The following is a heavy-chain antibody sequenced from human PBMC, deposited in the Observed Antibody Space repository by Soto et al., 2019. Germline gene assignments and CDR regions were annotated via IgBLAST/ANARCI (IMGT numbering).Heavy chain of an antibody. D-gene: IGHD2-2*01. V-gene: IGHV3-21*06. Sequence: PGGSLRLSCVASGFTFSRYGMNWLRQAPGKGLEWVASISSSTSYVYYADSVKVRFSTSRDNAKNILYLEMYALRTEDTAVYYCARDPSEGRVGNWFESWGQGTLVTVSS. CDR1: GFTFSRYG. CDR3: ARDPSEGRVGNWFES. J-gene: IGHJ5*01. CDR2: ISSSTSYV.